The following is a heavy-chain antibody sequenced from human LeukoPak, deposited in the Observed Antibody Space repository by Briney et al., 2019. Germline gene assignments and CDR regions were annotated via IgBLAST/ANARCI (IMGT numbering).Heavy chain of an antibody. D-gene: IGHD5-24*01. CDR1: GTSITPYS. CDR2: FYTSGNT. CDR3: ARHRAEMATITDDTLDM. Sequence: PSETLSLTCSVSGTSITPYSWSWIPQPPGRRLEWIGYFYTSGNTHQNPSLKSRVTMSIDASKNKFSLRLSSMNAADTAVYYCARHRAEMATITDDTLDMWGQGTMVTVSS. V-gene: IGHV4-4*09. J-gene: IGHJ3*02.